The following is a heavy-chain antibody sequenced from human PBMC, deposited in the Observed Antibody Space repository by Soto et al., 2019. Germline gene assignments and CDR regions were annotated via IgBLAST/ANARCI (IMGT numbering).Heavy chain of an antibody. V-gene: IGHV3-48*02. CDR2: ISSSSSTI. D-gene: IGHD3-10*01. J-gene: IGHJ4*02. CDR1: GFTFSSYS. Sequence: GGSLRLSCAASGFTFSSYSMNWVRQAPGKGLEWVSYISSSSSTIYYADSVKGRFTISRDNAKNSLYLQMNSLRDEDTAVYYCARETYYYGSGSYYTFELTEAFDYWGQRTPVTVSS. CDR3: ARETYYYGSGSYYTFELTEAFDY.